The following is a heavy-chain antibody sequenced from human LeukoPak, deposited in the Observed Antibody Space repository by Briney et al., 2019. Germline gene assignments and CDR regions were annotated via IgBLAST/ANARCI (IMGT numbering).Heavy chain of an antibody. CDR2: ITSGSESL. D-gene: IGHD3-10*01. CDR1: GFTFSTHP. Sequence: GGSLRLSCAASGFTFSTHPMNWVRQAPGKGLEWVSHITSGSESLYYADSVKGRFTISRDNAKNSLFLQMSSLRAEDTAMYYCATSYVLLSLGDWSAFDLWGQGTMVTVSS. CDR3: ATSYVLLSLGDWSAFDL. J-gene: IGHJ3*01. V-gene: IGHV3-48*01.